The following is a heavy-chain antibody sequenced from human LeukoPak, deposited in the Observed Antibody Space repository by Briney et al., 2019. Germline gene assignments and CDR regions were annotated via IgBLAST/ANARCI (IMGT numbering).Heavy chain of an antibody. CDR1: GYTFTGYY. CDR2: INPNSGGT. Sequence: GASVKVSCKASGYTFTGYYMHWVRQAPGQGLEWMGWINPNSGGTNYALKFQGRVTMTRDTSISTAYMELSRLRSDDTAVYYCARGHSIVLMVYAIGTGYYYMDVWGKGTTVTVSS. D-gene: IGHD2-8*01. V-gene: IGHV1-2*02. J-gene: IGHJ6*03. CDR3: ARGHSIVLMVYAIGTGYYYMDV.